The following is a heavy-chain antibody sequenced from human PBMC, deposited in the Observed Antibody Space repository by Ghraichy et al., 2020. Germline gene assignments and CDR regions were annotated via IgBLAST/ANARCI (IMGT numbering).Heavy chain of an antibody. J-gene: IGHJ2*01. V-gene: IGHV4-59*01. D-gene: IGHD2-8*01. CDR1: GGSISSYY. Sequence: SETLSLTCTVSGGSISSYYWSWIRQPPGKGLEWIGYIYYSGSTNYNPSLKSRVTISVDTSKNQFSLKLSSVTAADTAVYYCARGGVYWYFDLWGRGTLVTVSS. CDR3: ARGGVYWYFDL. CDR2: IYYSGST.